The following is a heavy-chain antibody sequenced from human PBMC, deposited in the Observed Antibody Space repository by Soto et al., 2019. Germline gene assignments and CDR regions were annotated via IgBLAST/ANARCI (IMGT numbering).Heavy chain of an antibody. D-gene: IGHD6-13*01. CDR1: GGSFSGYY. Sequence: SETLSLTCAVYGGSFSGYYWSWIRQPPGKGLEWIGEINHSGSTKYNPSLKSRVTISVDTSKNQFSLKLSSVTAADTAVYYCARGVGSSWPRRIYYMDVWGKGTTVT. CDR2: INHSGST. CDR3: ARGVGSSWPRRIYYMDV. V-gene: IGHV4-34*01. J-gene: IGHJ6*03.